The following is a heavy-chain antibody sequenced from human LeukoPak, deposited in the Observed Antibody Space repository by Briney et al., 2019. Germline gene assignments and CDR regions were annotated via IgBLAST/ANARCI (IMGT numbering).Heavy chain of an antibody. Sequence: ASVKVSCKASGYSFTDKYMHWVRQAPGQGLEWMGWINPNSGGTNYAQKFQGRVTMTTDTSMSTAYRELSRLTSDDTAVYYCARAGGRSWFDPRGQGTLVTVSS. CDR1: GYSFTDKY. CDR3: ARAGGRSWFDP. V-gene: IGHV1-2*02. CDR2: INPNSGGT. J-gene: IGHJ5*02.